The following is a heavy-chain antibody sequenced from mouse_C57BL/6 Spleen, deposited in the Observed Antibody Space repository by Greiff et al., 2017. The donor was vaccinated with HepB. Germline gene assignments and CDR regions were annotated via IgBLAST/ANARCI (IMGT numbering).Heavy chain of an antibody. Sequence: EVQLQQSGAELVRPGASVKLSCTASGFNIKDYYMHWVKQRPEQGLEWIGRIDPEDGDTEYAPKFQGKATMTADTSSNTAYLQLSSLTSEDTAVYHCTITTVVARYFDVWGTGTTVTVSS. CDR1: GFNIKDYY. CDR3: TITTVVARYFDV. J-gene: IGHJ1*03. CDR2: IDPEDGDT. V-gene: IGHV14-1*01. D-gene: IGHD1-1*01.